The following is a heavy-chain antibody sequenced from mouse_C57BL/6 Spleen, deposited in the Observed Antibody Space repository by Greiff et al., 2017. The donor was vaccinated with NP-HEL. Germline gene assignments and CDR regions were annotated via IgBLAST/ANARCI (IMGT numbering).Heavy chain of an antibody. CDR2: IDPENGDT. CDR1: GFNIKDDY. V-gene: IGHV14-4*01. Sequence: VQLQQSGAELVRPGASVKLSCTASGFNIKDDYMHWVKQRPEQGLEWIGWIDPENGDTEYASKFQGKATITADTSSNTAYLPLSSLTSEDTAVYYCTDYSNYVGFAYWGQGTLVTVSA. CDR3: TDYSNYVGFAY. D-gene: IGHD2-5*01. J-gene: IGHJ3*01.